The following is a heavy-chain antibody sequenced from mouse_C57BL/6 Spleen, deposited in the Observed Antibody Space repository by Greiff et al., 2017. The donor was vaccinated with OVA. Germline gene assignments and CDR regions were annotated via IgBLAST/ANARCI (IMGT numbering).Heavy chain of an antibody. D-gene: IGHD1-1*01. V-gene: IGHV5-17*01. CDR2: ISSGSSTI. CDR3: ARTYYYGHYYAMDY. CDR1: GFTFSDYG. Sequence: EVKLMESGGGLVKPGGSLKLSCAASGFTFSDYGMHWVRQAPEKGLEWVAYISSGSSTIYYADTVKGRFTISRDNAKNTLFLQMTSLRSEDTAMYYCARTYYYGHYYAMDYWGQGTSVTVSS. J-gene: IGHJ4*01.